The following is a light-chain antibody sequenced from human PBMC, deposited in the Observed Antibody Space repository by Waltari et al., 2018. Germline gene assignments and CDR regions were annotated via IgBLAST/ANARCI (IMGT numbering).Light chain of an antibody. CDR2: KAT. CDR3: QQSYSTPLT. J-gene: IGKJ4*01. CDR1: QSISNW. Sequence: DIQMTQSPSTLSASVGDRATIICRASQSISNWLAWYQQKPGKAPKLLIHKATTLESGVPSRFSGSGSGTEFTLTISSLQPDDFATYYCQQSYSTPLTFGGGTKVEIK. V-gene: IGKV1-5*03.